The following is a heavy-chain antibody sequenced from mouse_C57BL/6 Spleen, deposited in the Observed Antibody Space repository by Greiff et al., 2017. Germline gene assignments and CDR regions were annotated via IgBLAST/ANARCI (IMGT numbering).Heavy chain of an antibody. CDR2: ISYSGST. CDR1: GYSITSGYD. D-gene: IGHD5-1*01. V-gene: IGHV3-1*01. CDR3: ARGGGLPTYYAMDY. J-gene: IGHJ4*01. Sequence: EVQLVESGPGMVKPSQSLSLTCTVTGYSITSGYDWHWIRHFPGNKLEWMGYISYSGSTNYNPSLKSRISITHDTSKNHFFLKLNSVTTEDTATYYCARGGGLPTYYAMDYWGQGTSVTVSS.